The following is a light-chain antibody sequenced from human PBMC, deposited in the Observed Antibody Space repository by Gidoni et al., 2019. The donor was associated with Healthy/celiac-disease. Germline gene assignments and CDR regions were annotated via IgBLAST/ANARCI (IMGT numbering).Light chain of an antibody. V-gene: IGLV1-47*02. CDR3: AAWDDSLSGPV. CDR1: RSNIGSNY. J-gene: IGLJ3*02. CDR2: SNN. Sequence: QSVLTQPPSASGTPGKRVTISCSGSRSNIGSNYCYRYPELPGTAPKLLIYSNNQRLSGVPDRFSGSKSGTSASLAISGLRSEDEADYYCAAWDDSLSGPVFGGGTKLTVL.